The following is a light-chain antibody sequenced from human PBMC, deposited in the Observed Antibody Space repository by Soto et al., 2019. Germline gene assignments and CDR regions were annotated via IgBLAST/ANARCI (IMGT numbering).Light chain of an antibody. V-gene: IGKV1-5*03. Sequence: DIPMTQSPSTLSASVGDRVTITCRASQSISNWLAWYQQKPGKAPKLLLYKASTLQSGVPSRFSGSASGTEFSLTISSLQPDDFATYYCQQYNSYPYTFGQGTKLEIK. CDR1: QSISNW. CDR2: KAS. CDR3: QQYNSYPYT. J-gene: IGKJ2*01.